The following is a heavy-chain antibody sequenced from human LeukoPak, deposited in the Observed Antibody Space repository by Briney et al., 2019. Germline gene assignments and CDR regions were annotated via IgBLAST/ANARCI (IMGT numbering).Heavy chain of an antibody. V-gene: IGHV3-23*01. D-gene: IGHD3-3*01. J-gene: IGHJ4*02. Sequence: PGGSLRLSCAASGFTFSSYGMHWVRQAPGKGLEWVSAISGSGGSTYYADSVKGRFTISRDNSKNTLYLQMNSLRAEDTAVYYCAKDNDFWSGYHDYWGQGTLVTVSS. CDR2: ISGSGGST. CDR1: GFTFSSYG. CDR3: AKDNDFWSGYHDY.